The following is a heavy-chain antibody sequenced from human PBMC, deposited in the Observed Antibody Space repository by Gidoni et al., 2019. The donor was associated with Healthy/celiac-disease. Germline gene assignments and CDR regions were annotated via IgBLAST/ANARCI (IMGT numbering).Heavy chain of an antibody. CDR3: ARDDRGHGGPYYYYYGMDV. CDR1: GFPFISYS. J-gene: IGHJ6*02. CDR2: ISSSSSYI. V-gene: IGHV3-21*01. Sequence: EVQLVESGGGLVKPGGSLSLSCAASGFPFISYSMNWVRQAPGKGLEWVSSISSSSSYIYYADSVKGRFTISRDNAKNSLYLQMNSLRAEDTAVYYCARDDRGHGGPYYYYYGMDVWGQGTTVTVSS. D-gene: IGHD2-15*01.